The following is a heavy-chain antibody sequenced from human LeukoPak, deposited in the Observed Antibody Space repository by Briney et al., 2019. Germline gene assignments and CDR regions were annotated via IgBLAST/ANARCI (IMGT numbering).Heavy chain of an antibody. J-gene: IGHJ4*02. D-gene: IGHD2-15*01. CDR1: GFTFSSYS. CDR2: ISGTGIYI. Sequence: GGSLRLSCAASGFTFSSYSINWVRQAPGKGLEWVSSISGTGIYIYYADSLKGRFTISRDNSKNTLYLQMNSLRAEDTAVYYCAKDGSRYCSGGSCYSNYWGQGTLVTVSS. V-gene: IGHV3-21*04. CDR3: AKDGSRYCSGGSCYSNY.